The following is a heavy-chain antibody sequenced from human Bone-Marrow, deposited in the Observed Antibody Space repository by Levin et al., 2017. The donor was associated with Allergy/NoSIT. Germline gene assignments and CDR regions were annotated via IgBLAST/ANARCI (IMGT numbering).Heavy chain of an antibody. J-gene: IGHJ1*01. CDR3: VQEGLPGSFPH. V-gene: IGHV3-30*04. CDR1: GFAFRGYS. Sequence: LTGGSLRLSCVASGFAFRGYSMHWVRQAPGKGLEWVAIVAYDGSNSHNKDSVMGRFTISRDNSKNTVYLQMHNLTPADTGVYYCVQEGLPGSFPHWGQGTLVTVSS. D-gene: IGHD3-10*01. CDR2: VAYDGSNS.